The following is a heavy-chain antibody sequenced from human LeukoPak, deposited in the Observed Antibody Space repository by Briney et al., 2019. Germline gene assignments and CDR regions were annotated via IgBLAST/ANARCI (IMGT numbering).Heavy chain of an antibody. CDR2: TSSSDAGK. V-gene: IGHV3-23*01. CDR1: GFTLKNYW. CDR3: AKAPVTSCRGAFCYPFDS. J-gene: IGHJ4*02. D-gene: IGHD2-15*01. Sequence: GGSLRLSCGASGFTLKNYWMSWVRQAPGKGLEWVSATSSSDAGKYYADSVRGRFTISRDNSRNTMYLQMNSLRVEDAAVYYCAKAPVTSCRGAFCYPFDSWGQGTLVTVSS.